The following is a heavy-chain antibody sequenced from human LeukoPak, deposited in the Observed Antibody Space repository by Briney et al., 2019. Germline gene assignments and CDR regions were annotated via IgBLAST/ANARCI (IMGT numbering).Heavy chain of an antibody. Sequence: APVKVSCKASGYTFTGYYMHWVRQAPGQGLEWMGWINPNSGGTNYAQKFQGRVTMTRDTSISTAYMELSRLRSDDTAVYYCAREDYYDSSGWGYWGQGTLVTVSS. CDR2: INPNSGGT. CDR3: AREDYYDSSGWGY. V-gene: IGHV1-2*02. J-gene: IGHJ4*02. D-gene: IGHD3-22*01. CDR1: GYTFTGYY.